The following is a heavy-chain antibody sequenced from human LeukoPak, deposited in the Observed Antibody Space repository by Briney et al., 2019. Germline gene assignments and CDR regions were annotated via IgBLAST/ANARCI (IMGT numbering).Heavy chain of an antibody. V-gene: IGHV3-33*01. CDR2: IWYDGSNK. CDR3: ARDQYGTRLE. D-gene: IGHD1-1*01. Sequence: GGSLRLSCAAPGFTFSSYGMHWVRQAPGKGLEWVALIWYDGSNKYYADSVKGRFTISRDNSKNTLYLQMNSLRVEDTATYYCARDQYGTRLEWGQGTLVTVSS. CDR1: GFTFSSYG. J-gene: IGHJ4*02.